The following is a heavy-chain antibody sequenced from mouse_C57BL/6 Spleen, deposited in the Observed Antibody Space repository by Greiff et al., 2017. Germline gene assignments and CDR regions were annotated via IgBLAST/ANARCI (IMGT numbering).Heavy chain of an antibody. CDR2: IDPSDSYT. CDR1: GYTFTSYW. V-gene: IGHV1-50*01. J-gene: IGHJ4*01. Sequence: QVQLQQPGAELVKPGASVKLSCKASGYTFTSYWMQWVKQRPGQGLEWIGEIDPSDSYTNYNQKFKGKATLTVDTSSSTAYMQLSSLTSEDSAVYYCARSWDDYAMDYWGQGTSVTVSS. D-gene: IGHD4-1*01. CDR3: ARSWDDYAMDY.